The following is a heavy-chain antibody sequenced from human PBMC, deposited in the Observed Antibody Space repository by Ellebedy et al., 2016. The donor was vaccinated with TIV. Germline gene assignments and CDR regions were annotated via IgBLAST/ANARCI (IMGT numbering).Heavy chain of an antibody. CDR2: INSDGTST. J-gene: IGHJ4*02. Sequence: GESLKISCAASGFTFSSYWMHWVRQAPGKGLVWVSRINSDGTSTSYADSVKGRFTISRDNAKHTVYLQMNNLRADDTAVYYCARDWVYTIDQWGQGTLVTVSS. V-gene: IGHV3-74*01. CDR1: GFTFSSYW. CDR3: ARDWVYTIDQ. D-gene: IGHD2-8*01.